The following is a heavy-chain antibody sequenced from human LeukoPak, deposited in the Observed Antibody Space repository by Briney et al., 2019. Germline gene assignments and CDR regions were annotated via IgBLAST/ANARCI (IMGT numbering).Heavy chain of an antibody. CDR2: IIPIFGTA. V-gene: IGHV1-69*13. D-gene: IGHD1-26*01. J-gene: IGHJ4*02. CDR3: ARSTDLIVGATYFDY. CDR1: GGTFCSYA. Sequence: SVKVSCKASGGTFCSYAISWVRQAPGQGLEWMGGIIPIFGTANYAQKFQGRVTITADESTSTAYMELSSLRSEDTAVYYCARSTDLIVGATYFDYWGQGTLVTVSS.